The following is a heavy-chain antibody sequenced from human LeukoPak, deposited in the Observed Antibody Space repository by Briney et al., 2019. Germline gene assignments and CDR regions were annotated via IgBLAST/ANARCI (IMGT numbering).Heavy chain of an antibody. CDR3: ARVTDATGSMGY. J-gene: IGHJ4*02. V-gene: IGHV3-48*02. D-gene: IGHD3-9*01. CDR1: GFSFSSYS. CDR2: INSSSSII. Sequence: PGGSLRLSCAASGFSFSSYSMNWGRQAPGKGLEWVSYINSSSSIIYYADSVKDRFTISIDNGKNSLYLQTNSLRDEDTAVYYCARVTDATGSMGYWGQGTLVTVSS.